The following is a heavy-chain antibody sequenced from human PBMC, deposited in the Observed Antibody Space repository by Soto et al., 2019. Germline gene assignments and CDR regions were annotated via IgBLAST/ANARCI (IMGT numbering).Heavy chain of an antibody. D-gene: IGHD6-13*01. CDR1: GFTFSSYA. Sequence: GGSLRLSCAASGFTFSSYALHWVRQAPGKGLEWVAVISYDGRNKYYADSVKGRFTSSRDNSKNTLYLQMNSLRAEDTAVYYCARECIAAADDAFDIWGQGTMVTVSS. CDR2: ISYDGRNK. V-gene: IGHV3-30*04. J-gene: IGHJ3*02. CDR3: ARECIAAADDAFDI.